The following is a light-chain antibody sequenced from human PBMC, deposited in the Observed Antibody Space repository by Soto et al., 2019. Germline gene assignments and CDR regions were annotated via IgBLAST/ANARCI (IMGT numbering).Light chain of an antibody. CDR3: QHYNSYST. J-gene: IGKJ2*01. CDR2: DAS. CDR1: QSIRSW. V-gene: IGKV1-5*01. Sequence: DIQMTQSPSTLSASVGDRVTITCRASQSIRSWLAWYQQKPGKAPKLLIYDASSLESGVPSRFSGSGSGTEFTLTISSLQPDDFSTSYCQHYNSYSTFGQGTKLEIK.